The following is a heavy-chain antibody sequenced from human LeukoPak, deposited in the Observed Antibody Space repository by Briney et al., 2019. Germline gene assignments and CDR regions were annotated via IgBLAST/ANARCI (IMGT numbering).Heavy chain of an antibody. D-gene: IGHD6-13*01. J-gene: IGHJ5*02. Sequence: SETLSLTCTVSGGSISSYYWSWIRQPPGKGLEGIGYIYYSGSTNYNPSLKSRVTISVDTSKTQFSLKLSSVTAADTAVYYCARASAPYSSSWSPWGQGTLVTVSS. V-gene: IGHV4-59*01. CDR3: ARASAPYSSSWSP. CDR2: IYYSGST. CDR1: GGSISSYY.